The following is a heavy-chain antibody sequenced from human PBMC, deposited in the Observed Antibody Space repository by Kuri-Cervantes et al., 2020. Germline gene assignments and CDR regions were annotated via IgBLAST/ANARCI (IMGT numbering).Heavy chain of an antibody. CDR1: GFTFSTYA. CDR2: INGNDDKT. D-gene: IGHD3-10*01. CDR3: AKSGSRSMVRGVTYYYYGMDV. V-gene: IGHV3-23*01. J-gene: IGHJ6*02. Sequence: GESLKISCAASGFTFSTYAMSWVRQAPGKGLYWVAGINGNDDKTYYADSVKGRFTISRDNSKNTLYLQMNSLRAEDTAVYYCAKSGSRSMVRGVTYYYYGMDVWGQGTTVTVSS.